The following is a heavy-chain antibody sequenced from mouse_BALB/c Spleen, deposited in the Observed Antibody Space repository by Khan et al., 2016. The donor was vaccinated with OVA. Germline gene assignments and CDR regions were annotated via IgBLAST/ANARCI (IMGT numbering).Heavy chain of an antibody. CDR2: INPSNGYT. J-gene: IGHJ3*01. D-gene: IGHD2-14*01. V-gene: IGHV1-4*01. Sequence: LKQSGAELARPGASVKMSCKASGYTFTSYTIHWIKLRPGQGLEWIGYINPSNGYTNYNQKFKDKATLTADKSSTTAYMELSSLTSDDSALYNCVRDGAYHRNDGWFAYWGQGTLVTVSA. CDR1: GYTFTSYT. CDR3: VRDGAYHRNDGWFAY.